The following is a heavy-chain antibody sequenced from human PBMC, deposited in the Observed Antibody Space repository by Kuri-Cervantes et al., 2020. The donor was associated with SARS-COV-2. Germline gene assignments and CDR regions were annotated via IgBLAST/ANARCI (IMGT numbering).Heavy chain of an antibody. Sequence: SLKISCAASGFTFDDYAMHWVRQAPGKGLEWVSGISWNSGSIGYAVSVKGRFTISRDNAKNSLYLQMNSLRAEDMALYYCAKGGYNWNYDAFDIWGQGTMVTVSS. J-gene: IGHJ3*02. V-gene: IGHV3-9*03. CDR2: ISWNSGSI. CDR1: GFTFDDYA. D-gene: IGHD1-7*01. CDR3: AKGGYNWNYDAFDI.